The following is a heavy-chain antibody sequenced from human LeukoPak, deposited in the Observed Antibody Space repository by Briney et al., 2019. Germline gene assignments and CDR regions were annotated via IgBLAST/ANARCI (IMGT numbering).Heavy chain of an antibody. Sequence: GVSVKVSCKASGGTFSSYAISWVRQAPGQGLEWMGRIIPILGIANYAQKFQGRVTITADKSTSTAYMELSSLRSEDTAVYYCARDHASGYDSFDYWGQGTLVTVSS. CDR3: ARDHASGYDSFDY. D-gene: IGHD5-12*01. CDR1: GGTFSSYA. CDR2: IIPILGIA. J-gene: IGHJ4*02. V-gene: IGHV1-69*04.